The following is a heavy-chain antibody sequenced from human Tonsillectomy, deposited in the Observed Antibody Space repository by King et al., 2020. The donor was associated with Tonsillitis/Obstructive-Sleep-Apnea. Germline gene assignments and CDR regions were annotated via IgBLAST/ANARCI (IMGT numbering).Heavy chain of an antibody. V-gene: IGHV3-23*04. D-gene: IGHD4-11*01. Sequence: EVQLVESGGGLVQPGGSLRLSCAASGFTFSGYAMTWVRQAPGKGLEWVSAISGSGGSTYYADSVKGRFTISRDNSKNTLYLEMNSLTGEDTAVYYCAKRGGTTVTTCYFDYWGQGTLVTVSS. CDR1: GFTFSGYA. J-gene: IGHJ4*02. CDR2: ISGSGGST. CDR3: AKRGGTTVTTCYFDY.